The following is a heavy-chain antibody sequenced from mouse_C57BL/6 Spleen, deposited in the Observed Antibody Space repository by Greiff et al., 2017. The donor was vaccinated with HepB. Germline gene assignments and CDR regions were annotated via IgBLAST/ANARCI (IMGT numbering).Heavy chain of an antibody. Sequence: QVQLQQPGAELVRPGSSVKLSCKASGYTFTSYWMHWVKQRPIQGLQWIGNIDPSDSETHYNQKFKDKATLTVYKSSSTAYMQLSSLTSEDSAVYYCARSGHYGSSQLTEDYWGQGTTLTVSS. CDR1: GYTFTSYW. V-gene: IGHV1-52*01. D-gene: IGHD1-1*01. CDR2: IDPSDSET. J-gene: IGHJ2*01. CDR3: ARSGHYGSSQLTEDY.